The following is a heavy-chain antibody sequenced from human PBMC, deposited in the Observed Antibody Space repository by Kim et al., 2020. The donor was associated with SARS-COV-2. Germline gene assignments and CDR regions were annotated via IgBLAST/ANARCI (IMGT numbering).Heavy chain of an antibody. Sequence: GGSLRLSCEASGFIFSRFAMHWVRQAPGKGLEWVASTRVDGGSPKYADSVQGRFRISRDNSKNTLYLETNSLRDEDTAVDYCARGVDCRGGTWDCRLWF. CDR3: ARGVDCRGGTWDCRLWF. V-gene: IGHV3-33*01. CDR1: GFIFSRFA. D-gene: IGHD2-15*01. J-gene: IGHJ5*01. CDR2: TRVDGGSP.